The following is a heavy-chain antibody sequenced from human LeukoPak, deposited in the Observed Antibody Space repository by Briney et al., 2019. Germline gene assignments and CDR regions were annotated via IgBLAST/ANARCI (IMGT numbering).Heavy chain of an antibody. D-gene: IGHD6-19*01. V-gene: IGHV4-59*01. CDR3: ARDRLAAWGFDP. J-gene: IGHJ5*02. Sequence: PSETLSLTCTVSGGSISSYYWSWIRQPPGKGLKWIGYIYYSGSTNYNPSLKSRVTISVDTSKNQFSLKLSSVTAADTAVYYCARDRLAAWGFDPWGQGTLVTVSS. CDR1: GGSISSYY. CDR2: IYYSGST.